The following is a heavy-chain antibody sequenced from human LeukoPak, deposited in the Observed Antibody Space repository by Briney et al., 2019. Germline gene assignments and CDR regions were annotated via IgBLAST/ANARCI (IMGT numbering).Heavy chain of an antibody. Sequence: GGSLRLSCAASGFTFSSYAMSWVRQAPGKGLEWVSAISGSGGSTYYADSVKGRFTISRDNSKNTLYLQMNSLRAEDTAVYYCAKVEGYSGYDFGHYYYYGMDVWGQGTTVTVSS. CDR2: ISGSGGST. CDR3: AKVEGYSGYDFGHYYYYGMDV. CDR1: GFTFSSYA. V-gene: IGHV3-23*01. J-gene: IGHJ6*02. D-gene: IGHD5-12*01.